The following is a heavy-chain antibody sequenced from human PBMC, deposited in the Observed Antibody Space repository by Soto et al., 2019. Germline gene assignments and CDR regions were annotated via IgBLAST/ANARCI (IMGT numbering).Heavy chain of an antibody. CDR2: VVPKIGNI. D-gene: IGHD1-20*01. CDR1: GGTFSSYS. J-gene: IGHJ4*02. V-gene: IGHV1-69*02. Sequence: QVQLVQSGAEVKKPGSSVKVSCKAPGGTFSSYSINWVRQAPGQGLEWMGRVVPKIGNINFVRKFQGRLTLTADKSTRTAFXXLXSLRPEDTAVYXXXXXXXEXNWNDGNFEYWGQGTQVTVSS. CDR3: XXXXXEXNWNDGNFEY.